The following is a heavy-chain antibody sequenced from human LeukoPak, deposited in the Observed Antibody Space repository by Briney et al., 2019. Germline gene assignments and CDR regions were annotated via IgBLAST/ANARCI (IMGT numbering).Heavy chain of an antibody. CDR2: ISSNGGST. CDR1: GFTCSSYA. CDR3: SIGEATAYDILTGYYFDY. Sequence: GGSLRLSCAASGFTCSSYAMHWVRQAPGKGLEYVSAISSNGGSTYYANSVKGRFTISRDNSKNTLYLQMGSLRAEDMAVYYCSIGEATAYDILTGYYFDYWGQGTLVTVSS. D-gene: IGHD3-9*01. V-gene: IGHV3-64*01. J-gene: IGHJ4*02.